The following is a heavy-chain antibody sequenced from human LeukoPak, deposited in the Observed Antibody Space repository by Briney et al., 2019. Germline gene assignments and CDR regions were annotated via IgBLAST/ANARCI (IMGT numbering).Heavy chain of an antibody. J-gene: IGHJ4*02. CDR2: ISYDGSNK. D-gene: IGHD4-17*01. V-gene: IGHV3-30-3*01. CDR3: AKDQKYGVSGGLDY. Sequence: QPGGSLRLSCAASGFTFSSYAMHWVRQAPGKGLEWVAVISYDGSNKYYADSVKGRFTISRDNSKNTLYLQMNSLRAEDTAVYYCAKDQKYGVSGGLDYWGQGTLVTVSS. CDR1: GFTFSSYA.